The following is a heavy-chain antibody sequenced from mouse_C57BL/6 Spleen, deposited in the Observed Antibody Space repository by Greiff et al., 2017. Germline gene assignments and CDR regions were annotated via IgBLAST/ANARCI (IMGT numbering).Heavy chain of an antibody. CDR3: ARCYYGSSYDY. V-gene: IGHV1-55*01. Sequence: QVQLQQPGAELVKPGASVKMSCKASGYTFTSYWITWVKQRPGLGLEWIGDIYPGSGSTNYNEKFKSKATLTVDTSSSTAYMQLSSLTSEDSAVYYCARCYYGSSYDYWGQGTTLTVSS. D-gene: IGHD1-1*01. CDR1: GYTFTSYW. J-gene: IGHJ2*01. CDR2: IYPGSGST.